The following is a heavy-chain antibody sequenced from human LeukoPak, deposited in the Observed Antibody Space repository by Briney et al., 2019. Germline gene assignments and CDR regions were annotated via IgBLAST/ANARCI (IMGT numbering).Heavy chain of an antibody. J-gene: IGHJ6*04. CDR2: ISSSGSTI. CDR3: AELGITMIGGV. D-gene: IGHD3-10*02. Sequence: GGSLRLSCAASGFTFSDSYMNWVRQAPGKGLEWVSYISSSGSTIYYADSVKGRFTISRDNAKNSLYLQMNSLRAEDTAVYYCAELGITMIGGVWGKGTTVTISS. V-gene: IGHV3-11*04. CDR1: GFTFSDSY.